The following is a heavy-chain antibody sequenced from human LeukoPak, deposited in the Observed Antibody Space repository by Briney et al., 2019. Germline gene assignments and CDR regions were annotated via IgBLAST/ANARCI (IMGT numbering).Heavy chain of an antibody. V-gene: IGHV4-61*01. CDR3: ARALLDAFDI. J-gene: IGHJ3*02. CDR2: IYYSGST. D-gene: IGHD2-21*01. Sequence: PSETLSLTCTVSGGSISSSSYYWSWIRQPPGKGLEWIGNIYYSGSTNYNPSLKSRVTISVDTSKNQFSLKLSSVTAADTAVYYCARALLDAFDIWGQGTMVTVSS. CDR1: GGSISSSSYY.